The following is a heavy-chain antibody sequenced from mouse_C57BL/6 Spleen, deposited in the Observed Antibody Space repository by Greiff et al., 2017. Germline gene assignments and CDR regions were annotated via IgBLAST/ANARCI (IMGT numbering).Heavy chain of an antibody. CDR2: IDPEDGDT. Sequence: VQLQQSGAELVRPGASVKLSCTASGFNITDYYMHWVKQRPEQGLEWIGRIDPEDGDTEYAAKFQGKATMTADTSSNTAYLQLSSLTSEDTAVYYCTVTVVARGYFDYWGQSHPLTVSS. CDR3: TVTVVARGYFDY. D-gene: IGHD1-1*01. J-gene: IGHJ2*01. CDR1: GFNITDYY. V-gene: IGHV14-1*01.